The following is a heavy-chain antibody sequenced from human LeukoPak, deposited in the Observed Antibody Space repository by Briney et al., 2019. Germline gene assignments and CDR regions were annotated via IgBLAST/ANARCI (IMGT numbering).Heavy chain of an antibody. V-gene: IGHV4-59*01. CDR3: AKYPGYPTRWFEP. CDR1: GGSITSYY. J-gene: IGHJ5*02. CDR2: IFYSGST. D-gene: IGHD6-13*01. Sequence: PSETLSLTCTVSGGSITSYYCSWIRHPPGKRLEWIGHIFYSGSTNYNPSLESRVSISIDTSKNQFSLKLSSLTAADTAVYYCAKYPGYPTRWFEPWGQGTLVTVSS.